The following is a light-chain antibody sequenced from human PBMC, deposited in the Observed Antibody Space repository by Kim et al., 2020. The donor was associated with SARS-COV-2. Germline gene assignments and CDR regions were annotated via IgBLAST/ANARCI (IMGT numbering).Light chain of an antibody. V-gene: IGKV1-8*01. CDR3: QQYYSYPPYT. J-gene: IGKJ2*01. CDR2: AAS. Sequence: AIRMTQSPSSFSASTGDRVTITCRASQGISSYLAWCQQKPGKAPKLLIYAASTLQSGVPSRFSGSGSGTDFTLTISCLQSEDFATYYCQQYYSYPPYTFGQGTKLEI. CDR1: QGISSY.